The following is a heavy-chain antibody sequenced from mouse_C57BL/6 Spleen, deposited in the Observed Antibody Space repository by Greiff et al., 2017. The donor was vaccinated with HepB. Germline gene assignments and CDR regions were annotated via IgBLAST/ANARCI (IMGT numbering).Heavy chain of an antibody. J-gene: IGHJ2*01. CDR3: TPGGYYQNFDY. Sequence: QVHVKQSGAELVRPGASVTLSCKASGYTFTDYEMHWVKQTPVHGLEWIGAIDPETGGTAYNQKFKGKAILTADKSSSTAYMELRSLTSEDSAVYYCTPGGYYQNFDYWGQGTTLTVSS. CDR1: GYTFTDYE. CDR2: IDPETGGT. D-gene: IGHD2-3*01. V-gene: IGHV1-15*01.